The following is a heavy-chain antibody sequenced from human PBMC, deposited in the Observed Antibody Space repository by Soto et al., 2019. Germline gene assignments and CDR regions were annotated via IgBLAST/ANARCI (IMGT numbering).Heavy chain of an antibody. D-gene: IGHD3-10*01. V-gene: IGHV4-59*08. Sequence: SETLSLTCTVSGGSISSYYWSWIRQPPGKGLEWIGYIYYSGSTNYNPSLKSRVTISVDTSKNQFSLKLSSVTAADTAVYYCARLRDYYGSQGFDPWGQGTLVTVSS. CDR1: GGSISSYY. CDR3: ARLRDYYGSQGFDP. J-gene: IGHJ5*02. CDR2: IYYSGST.